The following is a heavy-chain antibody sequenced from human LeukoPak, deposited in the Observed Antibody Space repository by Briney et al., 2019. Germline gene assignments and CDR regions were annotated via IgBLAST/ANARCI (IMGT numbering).Heavy chain of an antibody. V-gene: IGHV3-30*19. CDR1: GFTFSSYG. D-gene: IGHD1-26*01. Sequence: PGGSLRLSCAASGFTFSSYGMHWVRQAPGKGLEWVAVISSDGSNKYYADSVKGRFTISRDNSKNTLYLQMNSLRAEDTAVYYCARDDQGSGSYPQYFDHWGQGTLVTVSS. CDR3: ARDDQGSGSYPQYFDH. J-gene: IGHJ4*02. CDR2: ISSDGSNK.